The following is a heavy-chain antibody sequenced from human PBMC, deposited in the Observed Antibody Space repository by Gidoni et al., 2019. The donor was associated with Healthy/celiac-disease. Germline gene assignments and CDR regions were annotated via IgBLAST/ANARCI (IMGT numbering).Heavy chain of an antibody. Sequence: QVQLVPSGAEVKKPGASVKVSCKASGYTFTSSGISWVRQAPGQGLEWLGWISAYNGNTNYAQELQGRGTMITDTSTSTAYMELRSLRSDDTAVYYCARDVQGGYDFPVGFDPWGQGTLVTVSS. CDR3: ARDVQGGYDFPVGFDP. D-gene: IGHD5-12*01. CDR1: GYTFTSSG. V-gene: IGHV1-18*01. J-gene: IGHJ5*02. CDR2: ISAYNGNT.